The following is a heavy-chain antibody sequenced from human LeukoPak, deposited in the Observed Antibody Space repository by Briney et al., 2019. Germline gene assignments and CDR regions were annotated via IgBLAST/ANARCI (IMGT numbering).Heavy chain of an antibody. CDR3: ARGRLIAVAPAGPDY. J-gene: IGHJ4*02. CDR2: ISAYNGNT. D-gene: IGHD6-19*01. Sequence: ASVKVSCTASGYTFTSYYMHWVRQAPGQGLEWMGWISAYNGNTNYAQKLQGRVTMTTDTSTSTAYMELRSLRSDDTAVYYCARGRLIAVAPAGPDYWGQGTLVTVSS. CDR1: GYTFTSYY. V-gene: IGHV1-18*04.